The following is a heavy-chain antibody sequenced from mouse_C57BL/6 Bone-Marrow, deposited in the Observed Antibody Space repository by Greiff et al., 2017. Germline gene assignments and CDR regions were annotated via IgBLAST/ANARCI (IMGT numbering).Heavy chain of an antibody. J-gene: IGHJ3*01. D-gene: IGHD2-3*01. Sequence: DVKLVESGGDLVKPGGSLKLSCAASGFTFSSYGMSWVRQTPDKRLEWVATISSGGSYTYYPDSVKGRFTISRDNAKNTLYLQMSSLKSEDTAMYYCAIHGSDGYFPWDQGTLVTVSA. CDR1: GFTFSSYG. V-gene: IGHV5-6*02. CDR2: ISSGGSYT. CDR3: AIHGSDGYFP.